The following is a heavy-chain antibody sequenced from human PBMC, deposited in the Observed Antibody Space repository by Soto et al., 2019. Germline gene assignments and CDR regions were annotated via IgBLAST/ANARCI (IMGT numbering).Heavy chain of an antibody. V-gene: IGHV1-3*01. CDR2: INAGNGNT. CDR1: GFTFTTHA. J-gene: IGHJ4*02. CDR3: ARRNNSGPIDY. Sequence: ASVKVSCKTSGFTFTTHAIRWVRQAPGQRFEWMGWINAGNGNTKYSQRFQDRVTISRDTSASTAYMELSSLTSEDRAVYYCARRNNSGPIDYWGQGTLVTVSS. D-gene: IGHD5-12*01.